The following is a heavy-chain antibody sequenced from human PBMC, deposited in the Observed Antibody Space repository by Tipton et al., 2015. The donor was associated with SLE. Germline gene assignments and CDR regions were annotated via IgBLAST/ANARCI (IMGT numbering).Heavy chain of an antibody. CDR3: ARDCTTGVCYTTSFDY. D-gene: IGHD2-8*01. CDR1: GGSFSDYS. J-gene: IGHJ4*02. Sequence: TLSLTCAVYGGSFSDYSWSWIRQPPGKGLEWIGEINHSGSTNYNPSLKSRVTISIDTSKNQFSLRLSFVTAADTAVYYCARDCTTGVCYTTSFDYWGQGTLVTVSP. V-gene: IGHV4-34*01. CDR2: INHSGST.